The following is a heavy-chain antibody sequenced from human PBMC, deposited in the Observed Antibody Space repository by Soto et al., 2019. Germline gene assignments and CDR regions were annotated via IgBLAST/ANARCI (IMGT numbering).Heavy chain of an antibody. D-gene: IGHD2-2*03. CDR3: AKDNDLDRDGPFDY. V-gene: IGHV3-9*01. J-gene: IGHJ4*02. CDR1: GFRFDDYG. CDR2: ISWNSGDI. Sequence: EVQLVESGGGSVQPGRSLRLSCAPSGFRFDDYGMHWVGQGPGKGLEWVSGISWNSGDIYYADSVKGRFTISRDNAKRSLYLQMNSLRTEDTALYYCAKDNDLDRDGPFDYWGQGILVTVSS.